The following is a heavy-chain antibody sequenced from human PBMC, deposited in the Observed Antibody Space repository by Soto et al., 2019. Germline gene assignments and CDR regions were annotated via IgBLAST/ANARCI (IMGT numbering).Heavy chain of an antibody. J-gene: IGHJ4*02. D-gene: IGHD6-19*01. CDR2: IWYDGSNA. CDR1: GFTFSIFG. CDR3: ARDKGSSTVVSGISQEGYFDS. V-gene: IGHV3-33*01. Sequence: QVQLVESGGGVVQPGRSLRLSCAASGFTFSIFGMHWVRQAPGKGLEWAAIIWYDGSNAYYADSVGGRFTISRDNSKNTVYLQMNSLRAEDTAVYYCARDKGSSTVVSGISQEGYFDSWGQGTLVTVSS.